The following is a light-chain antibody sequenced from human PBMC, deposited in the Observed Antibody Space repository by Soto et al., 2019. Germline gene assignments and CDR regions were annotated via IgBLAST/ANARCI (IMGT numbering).Light chain of an antibody. Sequence: IVLTQSPATLSLSPCERSTLSCRASQSVRSNLAWYQQKPGQAPRLLIYDASIRATGIPARFGGSGSGTDFTLFISSLEPEDFAAYYCQQRRTFGQGTKVDIK. J-gene: IGKJ1*01. CDR2: DAS. CDR3: QQRRT. CDR1: QSVRSN. V-gene: IGKV3-11*01.